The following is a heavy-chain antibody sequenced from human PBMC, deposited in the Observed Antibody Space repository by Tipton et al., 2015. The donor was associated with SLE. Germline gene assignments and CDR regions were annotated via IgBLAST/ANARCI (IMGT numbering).Heavy chain of an antibody. J-gene: IGHJ6*03. D-gene: IGHD4-17*01. CDR2: ISPYNGNT. V-gene: IGHV1-18*01. CDR3: ARVGDSYYDYYMDV. Sequence: QLVQSGAEVKKPGASGKVSCKASGYTFTSYGISWGRQAPGQGLGGMGWISPYNGNTKYGKKLQGRVTMTTDTSTSTAYMELRSLRSDDTAVYYCARVGDSYYDYYMDVWGKGTTVTVSS. CDR1: GYTFTSYG.